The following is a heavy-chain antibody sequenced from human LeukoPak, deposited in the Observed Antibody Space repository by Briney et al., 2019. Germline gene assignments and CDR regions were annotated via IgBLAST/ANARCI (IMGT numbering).Heavy chain of an antibody. CDR3: ARWLYSSGWAIDY. J-gene: IGHJ4*02. CDR2: IRQDGSGE. Sequence: GGSLRLSCAASGFTFSSYAMSWVRQAPGKGLEWVANIRQDGSGELYADSVKGRFTVSRDNAKNSLYLQMNSLRVEDTAVYYCARWLYSSGWAIDYWGQGTLVTVSS. CDR1: GFTFSSYA. V-gene: IGHV3-7*01. D-gene: IGHD6-19*01.